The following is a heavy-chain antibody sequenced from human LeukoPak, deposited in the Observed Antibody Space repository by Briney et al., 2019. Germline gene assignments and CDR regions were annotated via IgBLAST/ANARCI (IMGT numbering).Heavy chain of an antibody. CDR2: IKSDGSIT. CDR3: ARDGFLGPVTAYLDY. CDR1: GFTLSGYA. Sequence: GGSMRLSCAVSGFTLSGYAMDWVRQAPGEGMGWVSRIKSDGSITRYADSGMGRFSISRDNARNTLFLEMNSLRAEDSAVYYCARDGFLGPVTAYLDYWGQGTPVTVSS. D-gene: IGHD2-21*02. V-gene: IGHV3-74*01. J-gene: IGHJ4*02.